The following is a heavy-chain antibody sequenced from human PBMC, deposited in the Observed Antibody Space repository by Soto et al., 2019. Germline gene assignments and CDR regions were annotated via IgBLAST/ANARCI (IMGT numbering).Heavy chain of an antibody. CDR3: AHGASVPCCYFFDY. J-gene: IGHJ4*02. CDR2: IYWNDDK. D-gene: IGHD1-26*01. V-gene: IGHV2-5*01. CDR1: GFSLSTSGVA. Sequence: SGPTLVNPTQTLTLTCTFSGFSLSTSGVAVGWIRQPPGKALEWLALIYWNDDKRYSPSLKSRLTITKDTSKNQVVLTMTNIDPVDTATYYCAHGASVPCCYFFDYWGQGTLVTVSS.